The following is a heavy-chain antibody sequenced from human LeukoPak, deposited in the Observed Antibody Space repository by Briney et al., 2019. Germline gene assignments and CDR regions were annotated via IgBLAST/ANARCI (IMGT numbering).Heavy chain of an antibody. CDR1: GYTFTGYY. CDR2: INPNSGGT. V-gene: IGHV1-2*02. Sequence: ASVKVSCKASGYTFTGYYMHWVRQAPGQGLGWMGWINPNSGGTNYAQKFQGRVTMTRDTSISTAYMELSRLRSDDTAVYYCARDRTPYYYYYMDVWGKGTTVTISS. J-gene: IGHJ6*03. CDR3: ARDRTPYYYYYMDV. D-gene: IGHD4-23*01.